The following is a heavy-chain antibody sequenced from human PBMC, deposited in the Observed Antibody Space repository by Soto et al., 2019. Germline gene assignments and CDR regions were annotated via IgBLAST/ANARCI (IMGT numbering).Heavy chain of an antibody. CDR2: INHSGST. Sequence: SETLSLTCAVYGGSFSGYYWSWIRQPPGKGLEWIGEINHSGSTNYNPSLKSRVTISVDTSKNQFSLKLSSVTAADTAVYYCASGPPSGSYYGYYYYYGMDVWGQGTTGTVS. D-gene: IGHD3-10*01. CDR3: ASGPPSGSYYGYYYYYGMDV. J-gene: IGHJ6*02. CDR1: GGSFSGYY. V-gene: IGHV4-34*01.